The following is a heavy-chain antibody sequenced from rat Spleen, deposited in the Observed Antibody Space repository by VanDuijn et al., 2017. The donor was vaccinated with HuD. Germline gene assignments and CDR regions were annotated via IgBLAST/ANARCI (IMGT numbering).Heavy chain of an antibody. V-gene: IGHV5-22*01. CDR3: ARHNSYYYVMDA. J-gene: IGHJ4*01. D-gene: IGHD1-1*01. Sequence: EVQLVESGGGLVQPGRSLKLSCAASGFTFSDHYMAWVRQAPKKGLEWVASISYEGSSTYYGDSVKGRFTFSRDNAKNTLYLQMNSLRSEDTATYYCARHNSYYYVMDAWGQGASVTVSS. CDR1: GFTFSDHY. CDR2: ISYEGSST.